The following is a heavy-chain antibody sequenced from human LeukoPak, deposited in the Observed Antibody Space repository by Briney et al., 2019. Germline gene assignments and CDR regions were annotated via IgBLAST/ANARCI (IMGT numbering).Heavy chain of an antibody. Sequence: QPGGSLRLSCAASGFTFDDYAMHWVRQAPGKGLEWVSGISWNSGSIGYADSVKGRFTISRDNAKNSLYLQMNSLRAEDTALYYCAKDSIAAAGIVWRYFDYWGQGTLVTVSS. CDR2: ISWNSGSI. V-gene: IGHV3-9*01. CDR1: GFTFDDYA. CDR3: AKDSIAAAGIVWRYFDY. J-gene: IGHJ4*02. D-gene: IGHD6-13*01.